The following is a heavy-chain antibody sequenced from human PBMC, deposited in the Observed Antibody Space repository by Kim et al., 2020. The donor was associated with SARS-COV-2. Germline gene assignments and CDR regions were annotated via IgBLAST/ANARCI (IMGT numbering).Heavy chain of an antibody. J-gene: IGHJ4*02. Sequence: TNSTPSLKSRVTISVDTSKNQFSLKLSSVTAADTAVYYCARVSSKGFDYWGQGTLVTVSS. V-gene: IGHV4-34*01. CDR3: ARVSSKGFDY. CDR2: T.